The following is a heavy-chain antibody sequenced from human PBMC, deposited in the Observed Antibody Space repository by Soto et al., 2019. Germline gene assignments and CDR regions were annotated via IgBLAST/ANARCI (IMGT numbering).Heavy chain of an antibody. CDR1: GGSFSTYY. Sequence: QVQLQQWGAGLLKPSETLSPTCAVYGGSFSTYYWTWIRQPPGKGLEWIGEINPSGSPNYTPSLKSRLTMSLDTSQNHFSLKLTSVTAADTAVYYCARGDSRYSGLWGQGILVTVSA. V-gene: IGHV4-34*01. J-gene: IGHJ4*02. CDR2: INPSGSP. CDR3: ARGDSRYSGL. D-gene: IGHD5-12*01.